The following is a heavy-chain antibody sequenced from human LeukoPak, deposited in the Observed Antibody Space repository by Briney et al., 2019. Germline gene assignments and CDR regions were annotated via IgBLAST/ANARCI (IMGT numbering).Heavy chain of an antibody. CDR2: ISPSTTHT. V-gene: IGHV3-11*05. Sequence: GGSLRLSCAASGFTFSNAWMSWVRQAPGKGLEWLSYISPSTTHTSYADSVKGRFTISRDNAKNLLFLQMNSLRAEDTAVYYCARGGHGAADQWGQGTLVTVSS. D-gene: IGHD1-26*01. CDR3: ARGGHGAADQ. J-gene: IGHJ5*02. CDR1: GFTFSNAW.